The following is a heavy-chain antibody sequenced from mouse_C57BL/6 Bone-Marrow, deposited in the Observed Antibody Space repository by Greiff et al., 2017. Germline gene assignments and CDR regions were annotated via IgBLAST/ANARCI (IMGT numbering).Heavy chain of an antibody. V-gene: IGHV3-6*01. Sequence: ESGPGLVKPSQSLSLTCSVTGYSITSGYYWNWIRQFPGNKLEWMGYISYDGSNNYNPSLKNRISITRDTSKNQFFLKLNSVTTEDTATYYCARDRGYDYDWFAYWGQGTLVTVSA. CDR2: ISYDGSN. D-gene: IGHD2-4*01. J-gene: IGHJ3*01. CDR3: ARDRGYDYDWFAY. CDR1: GYSITSGYY.